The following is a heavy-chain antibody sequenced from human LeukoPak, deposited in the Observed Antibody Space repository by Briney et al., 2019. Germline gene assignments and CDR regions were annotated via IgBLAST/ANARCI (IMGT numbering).Heavy chain of an antibody. CDR2: ITSISSST. Sequence: GGSLRLSCTASEFTFSRFEMSWVRQAPGKGLEWVSYITSISSSTYYADFVKGRFTVSRDNAKNSLYLQMNSLTAEDTAIYYSARDFGDYGGYYYMDLWGKGTTVTVSS. CDR1: EFTFSRFE. V-gene: IGHV3-48*03. CDR3: ARDFGDYGGYYYMDL. J-gene: IGHJ6*03. D-gene: IGHD4-23*01.